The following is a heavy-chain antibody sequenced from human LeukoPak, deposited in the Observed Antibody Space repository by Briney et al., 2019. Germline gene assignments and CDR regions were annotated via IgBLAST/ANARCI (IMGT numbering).Heavy chain of an antibody. CDR3: ARDLQPTKYWYFDL. CDR1: GGTFSSYA. CDR2: IIPIFGTA. Sequence: ASVNVSCKASGGTFSSYAISWVRQAPGQGLEWMGGIIPIFGTANYAQKFQGRVTITADESTSTAYMEPSSLRSEDTAVYYCARDLQPTKYWYFDLWGRGTLVTVSS. V-gene: IGHV1-69*13. J-gene: IGHJ2*01. D-gene: IGHD2-2*01.